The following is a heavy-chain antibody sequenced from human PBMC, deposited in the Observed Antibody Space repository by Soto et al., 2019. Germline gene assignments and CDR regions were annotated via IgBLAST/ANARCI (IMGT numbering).Heavy chain of an antibody. Sequence: GGSLRLSCAASGFTFSSYAMHWIRQAPGKGLEWVAIISFDGSNEYYADSVKGRFTISRDNSKNTLYLQVRSLRAEDTAAYYCAKTYYYDRSGYYQNWFDPWGQGTLVTVSS. CDR3: AKTYYYDRSGYYQNWFDP. J-gene: IGHJ5*02. D-gene: IGHD3-22*01. CDR2: ISFDGSNE. CDR1: GFTFSSYA. V-gene: IGHV3-30-3*02.